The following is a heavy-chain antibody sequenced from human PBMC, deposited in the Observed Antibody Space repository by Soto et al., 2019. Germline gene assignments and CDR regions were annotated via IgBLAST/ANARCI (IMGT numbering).Heavy chain of an antibody. V-gene: IGHV4-59*01. J-gene: IGHJ4*02. D-gene: IGHD4-17*01. CDR2: IYYSGST. CDR1: GGSISSYY. Sequence: SETLSLTCTVSGGSISSYYWSWIRQPPGKGLEWIGYIYYSGSTNYNPSLKSRVTISVDTSKNQFSLKLRSVNAAGTAVFYCARGPDGDYFDYWGQGTLVTVSS. CDR3: ARGPDGDYFDY.